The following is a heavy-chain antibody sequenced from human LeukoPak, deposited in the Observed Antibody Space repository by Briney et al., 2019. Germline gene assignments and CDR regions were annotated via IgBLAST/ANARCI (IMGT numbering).Heavy chain of an antibody. V-gene: IGHV1-2*02. CDR3: ARVVGFGDYPFDY. J-gene: IGHJ4*02. CDR1: GYTFIGHY. D-gene: IGHD4-17*01. CDR2: IYPNSGGT. Sequence: GASVKVSCKASGYTFIGHYMHWVRQAPAQGLEWMGWIYPNSGGTNYAQKFQGRVTMTRDTSISTAYMELRRLKSDDTAMYYCARVVGFGDYPFDYWGQGTLVTVSS.